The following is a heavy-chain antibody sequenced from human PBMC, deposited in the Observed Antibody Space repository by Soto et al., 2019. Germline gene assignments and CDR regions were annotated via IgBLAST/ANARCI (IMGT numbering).Heavy chain of an antibody. D-gene: IGHD3-3*01. J-gene: IGHJ6*03. CDR3: AREGFWSGYNSDYYYYYMDV. CDR2: IYYSGST. CDR1: GGSISSYY. V-gene: IGHV4-59*01. Sequence: SETLSLTCTVSGGSISSYYWSWIRQPPGKGLEWIGYIYYSGSTNYNPSLKSRVTISVDTSKNQFSLKLSSVTAADTAVYYCAREGFWSGYNSDYYYYYMDVWGKGTTVTVSS.